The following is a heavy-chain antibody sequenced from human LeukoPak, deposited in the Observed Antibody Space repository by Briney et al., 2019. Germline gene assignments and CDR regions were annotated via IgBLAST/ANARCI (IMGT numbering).Heavy chain of an antibody. D-gene: IGHD1-26*01. J-gene: IGHJ5*02. V-gene: IGHV1-2*06. CDR1: GYTFTGYY. CDR3: ARETLSGARFDP. CDR2: INPNSGGT. Sequence: ASVKVSCKASGYTFTGYYMHWVRQAPGQGLEWMGRINPNSGGTNYAQKFQGRVTMTRDTSIRTAYMELSRLRSDDTAVYYCARETLSGARFDPWGQGTLVTVSS.